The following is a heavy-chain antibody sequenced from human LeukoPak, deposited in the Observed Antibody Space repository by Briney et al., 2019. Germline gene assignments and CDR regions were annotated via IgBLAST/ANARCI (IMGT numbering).Heavy chain of an antibody. Sequence: SVKVSCKASGGTFSSYAISWVRQAPGQGLEWMGGIIPIFGTANYAQKFQGRVTITADESTSTAYMELSSLRSEDTVVYYCARVAAAGTPLGYWGQGTLVTVSS. CDR3: ARVAAAGTPLGY. D-gene: IGHD6-13*01. CDR1: GGTFSSYA. CDR2: IIPIFGTA. V-gene: IGHV1-69*01. J-gene: IGHJ4*02.